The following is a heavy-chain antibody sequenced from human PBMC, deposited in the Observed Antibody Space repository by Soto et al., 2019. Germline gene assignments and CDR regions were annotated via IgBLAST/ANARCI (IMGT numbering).Heavy chain of an antibody. J-gene: IGHJ3*02. CDR1: GFTFSSYA. V-gene: IGHV3-23*01. Sequence: LRLSCAASGFTFSSYAMSWVRQAPGKGLEWVSAISGSGGSTYYADSVKGRFTISRDSSKNTLYLQMNSLRAEDTAVYYCAKDQGGGSRVPGYDYIWGSYPSDAFDIWGQGTLVTVSS. CDR3: AKDQGGGSRVPGYDYIWGSYPSDAFDI. D-gene: IGHD3-16*02. CDR2: ISGSGGST.